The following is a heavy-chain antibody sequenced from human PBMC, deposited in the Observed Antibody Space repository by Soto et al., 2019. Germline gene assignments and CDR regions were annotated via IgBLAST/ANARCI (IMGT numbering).Heavy chain of an antibody. CDR2: ISGGGINT. D-gene: IGHD1-26*01. J-gene: IGHJ4*02. CDR3: ARGNLSFDFDS. CDR1: GFNFGFFG. Sequence: QIQLVESGGDVVQPGRSLRLSCAASGFNFGFFGMHWVRQAPGKGLEWVAFISGGGINTHYADSVRGRFTLSRDYSKRTMYLQMDTLRDDDTALYYCARGNLSFDFDSWGQGTLVTVSS. V-gene: IGHV3-30*03.